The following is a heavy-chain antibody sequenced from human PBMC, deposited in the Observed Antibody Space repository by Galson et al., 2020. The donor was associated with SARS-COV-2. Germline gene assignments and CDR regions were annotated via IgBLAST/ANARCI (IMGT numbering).Heavy chain of an antibody. J-gene: IGHJ3*02. D-gene: IGHD3-9*01. Sequence: ASVKVSCKASGYTFTGYYMNWVRQAPGQGLEWMGWINPNSGGTNYAQKFQGRVTMTRDTSISTAYMELSRLRSDDTAVYYCANFYDILTGYSVDAFDIWGQGTMVTVSS. CDR3: ANFYDILTGYSVDAFDI. CDR2: INPNSGGT. CDR1: GYTFTGYY. V-gene: IGHV1-2*02.